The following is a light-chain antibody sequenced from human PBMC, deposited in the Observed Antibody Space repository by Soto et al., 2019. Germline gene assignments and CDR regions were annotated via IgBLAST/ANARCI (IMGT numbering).Light chain of an antibody. CDR1: HSVSSNY. CDR2: DVS. J-gene: IGKJ1*01. Sequence: EIVLTQSPGTLSLSPGERATLSCRSSHSVSSNYLAWYQQKPGQAPRLLIYDVSSRATGIPDRFSGSGSGTDFTLTISRLEPVDFAVYECQQYGISPTFGQRTKVEIK. V-gene: IGKV3-20*01. CDR3: QQYGISPT.